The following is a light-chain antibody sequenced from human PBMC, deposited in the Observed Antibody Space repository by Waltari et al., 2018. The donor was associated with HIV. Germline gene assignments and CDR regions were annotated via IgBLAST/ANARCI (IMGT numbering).Light chain of an antibody. CDR1: RSNIGAGYD. V-gene: IGLV1-40*01. CDR2: ANN. Sequence: QSVLTQPPSVSAAPGQRVTISCTGSRSNIGAGYDVPWYQQLPGTAPKLLIYANNNRASGVPDRFSGSKFGPSASLAITGLQAEDEANYYCQSYDSGLSGSVFGGGTKLTVL. J-gene: IGLJ2*01. CDR3: QSYDSGLSGSV.